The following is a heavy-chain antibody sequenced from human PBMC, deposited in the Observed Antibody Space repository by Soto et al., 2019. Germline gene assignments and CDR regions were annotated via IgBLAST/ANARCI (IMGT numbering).Heavy chain of an antibody. Sequence: VQLVQSGAEVRKPGASVKVSCKASGYTFSDYYIHWVRQAPGQGLEWMRWINPNSGGTKYAPKFQGGVTMTMDTSITTAYMELSRLRSGDTAVYYCAREPATAKPEGVDFWGQGTLVTVSA. CDR3: AREPATAKPEGVDF. J-gene: IGHJ4*02. V-gene: IGHV1-2*02. CDR1: GYTFSDYY. CDR2: INPNSGGT. D-gene: IGHD1-1*01.